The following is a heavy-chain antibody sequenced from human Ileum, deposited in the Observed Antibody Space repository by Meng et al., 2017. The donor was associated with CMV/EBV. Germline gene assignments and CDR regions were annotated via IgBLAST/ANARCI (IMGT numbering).Heavy chain of an antibody. Sequence: SVGSISRATRWTGVGQTRGKGLEWIGEVYRGGNAMYNPSLQSRLTISVDDSTNQVSLRLRSVTAADTAMYYCTTGSAYSPPGQFHQWGQGTLVTVSS. CDR3: TTGSAYSPPGQFHQ. V-gene: IGHV4-4*02. CDR1: VGSISRATR. J-gene: IGHJ4*02. CDR2: VYRGGNA. D-gene: IGHD3-22*01.